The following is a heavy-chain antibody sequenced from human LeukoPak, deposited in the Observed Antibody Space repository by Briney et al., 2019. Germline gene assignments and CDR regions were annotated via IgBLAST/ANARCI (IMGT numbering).Heavy chain of an antibody. J-gene: IGHJ4*02. Sequence: GGSLRLSCAASGFTSSSSWMSWVRQAPGKGLQWVANIKPDGSEKYYVDSVKGRLTISRDNAKNSLYLQMNSLRAEDTALYYCARDTVGVTDYWGQGTLVTVSS. V-gene: IGHV3-7*01. CDR3: ARDTVGVTDY. CDR2: IKPDGSEK. D-gene: IGHD1-26*01. CDR1: GFTSSSSW.